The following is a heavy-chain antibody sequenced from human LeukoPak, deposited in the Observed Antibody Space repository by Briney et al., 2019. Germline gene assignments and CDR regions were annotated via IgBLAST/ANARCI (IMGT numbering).Heavy chain of an antibody. CDR1: GYTFTSYY. CDR3: ARDKPTYYYDSSGQDAFDI. CDR2: INPSGGST. V-gene: IGHV1-46*01. D-gene: IGHD3-22*01. J-gene: IGHJ3*02. Sequence: ASVKVSCKASGYTFTSYYMHWVRQAPVQGLEWMGIINPSGGSTSYAQKFQGRVTMTRDTSTSTVYMELSSLRSEDTAVYYCARDKPTYYYDSSGQDAFDIWGQGTMVTVSS.